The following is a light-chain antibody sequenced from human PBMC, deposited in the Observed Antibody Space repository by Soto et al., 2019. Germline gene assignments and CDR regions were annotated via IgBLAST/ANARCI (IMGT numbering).Light chain of an antibody. CDR2: AAS. Sequence: IHVTHSPSSLSASFGYRFTITFRASQFIDDFLNWFQQRPGKAPKLLIYAASSLQSGVPSRFSGSASGTDFTLTITNLQPEDFATYYCQHSYVTPWTFGQGTKVDIK. CDR3: QHSYVTPWT. J-gene: IGKJ1*01. V-gene: IGKV1-39*01. CDR1: QFIDDF.